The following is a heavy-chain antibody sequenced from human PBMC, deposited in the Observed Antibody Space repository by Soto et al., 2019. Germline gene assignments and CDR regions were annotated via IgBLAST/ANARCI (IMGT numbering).Heavy chain of an antibody. V-gene: IGHV1-69*01. J-gene: IGHJ4*02. D-gene: IGHD3-22*01. CDR1: GGTFSSYA. Sequence: QVQLVQSGAEVKKPGSSVKVSCKASGGTFSSYAISWVRQAPGQGLEWMGGIIPIFGTANYAQKFQGRVTITADESTSTAYMKLSSLRSEDTAVYYCARPRYYYDSSGYYSPFDYWGQGTLVTVSS. CDR2: IIPIFGTA. CDR3: ARPRYYYDSSGYYSPFDY.